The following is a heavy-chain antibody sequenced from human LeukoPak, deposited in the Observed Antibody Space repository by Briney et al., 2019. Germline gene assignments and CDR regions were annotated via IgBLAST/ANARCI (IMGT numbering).Heavy chain of an antibody. CDR1: GGSISSYS. J-gene: IGHJ3*02. CDR3: ARDLGKLDAFDI. CDR2: IYYSGST. Sequence: SETLSLTCTVSGGSISSYSWSWIRQPPGKGLEWIWYIYYSGSTNYNPSPKSRVTTSVDTSKNQFSLKLSSVTAADTSVYYCARDLGKLDAFDIWGQGTMVTVFS. D-gene: IGHD3-16*01. V-gene: IGHV4-59*01.